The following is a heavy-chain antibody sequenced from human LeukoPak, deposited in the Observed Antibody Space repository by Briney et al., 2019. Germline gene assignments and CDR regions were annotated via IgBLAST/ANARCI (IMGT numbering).Heavy chain of an antibody. D-gene: IGHD3-22*01. V-gene: IGHV1-69*05. CDR2: IIPIFGTA. CDR3: ARGPNYYDSSGLFDY. Sequence: WASVKVSCKASGGTFSSHAISWVRQAPGQGLEWMGGIIPIFGTANYAQKFQGRVTITTDESTSTAYMELSSLRSEDTAVYYCARGPNYYDSSGLFDYWGQGTLVTVSS. CDR1: GGTFSSHA. J-gene: IGHJ4*02.